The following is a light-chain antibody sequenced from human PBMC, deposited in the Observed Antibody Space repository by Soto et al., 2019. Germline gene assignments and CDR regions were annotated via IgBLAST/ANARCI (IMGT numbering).Light chain of an antibody. CDR3: SSYTSSSPPYV. CDR2: DVS. J-gene: IGLJ1*01. V-gene: IGLV2-14*01. CDR1: SSDVGGYNY. Sequence: QSVLTQPASVSGSPGQSITISCTGTSSDVGGYNYVSWYQQHPGKAPKLMIYDVSNRPSGVSNRFSGSKSGNTASLTISGLPAEDEADYSCSSYTSSSPPYVFGTGTKVTVL.